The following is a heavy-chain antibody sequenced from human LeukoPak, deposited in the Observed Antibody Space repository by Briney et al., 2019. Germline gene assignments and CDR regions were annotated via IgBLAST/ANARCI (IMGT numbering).Heavy chain of an antibody. CDR2: INQDGSER. D-gene: IGHD2-21*01. Sequence: PGGSLRLSCTPSRFSFSNYWMAWVRQAPGKGLEWVGNINQDGSERNYVDSVKGRFTISRGNAKNSLFLQMNSLRVEDTAVYYCARGYWNFDYWGQGTLVTVSS. CDR1: RFSFSNYW. V-gene: IGHV3-7*04. CDR3: ARGYWNFDY. J-gene: IGHJ4*02.